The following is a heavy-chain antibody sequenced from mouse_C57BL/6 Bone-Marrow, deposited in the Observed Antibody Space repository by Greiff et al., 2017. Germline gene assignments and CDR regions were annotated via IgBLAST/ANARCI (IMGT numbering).Heavy chain of an antibody. D-gene: IGHD1-1*01. CDR1: GYSITSGYY. J-gene: IGHJ4*01. CDR2: ISYDGSN. V-gene: IGHV3-6*01. Sequence: EVQLQESGPGLVKPSQSLSLTCSVTGYSITSGYYWNWIRQFPGNKLEWMGYISYDGSNNYNPSLKNRISITRDTSKNQCFLKLNSVTTEDTATYYCARGGYGSRYDYAMDYWGQGTSVTVSS. CDR3: ARGGYGSRYDYAMDY.